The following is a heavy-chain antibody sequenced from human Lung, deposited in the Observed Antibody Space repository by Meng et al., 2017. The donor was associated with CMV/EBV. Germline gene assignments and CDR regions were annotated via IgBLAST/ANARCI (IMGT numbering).Heavy chain of an antibody. CDR2: IYYSGST. V-gene: IGHV4-39*07. D-gene: IGHD2-2*01. CDR1: GGSISSSSYY. Sequence: SXTVSGGSISSSSYYWGWIRQPPGKGLEWIGSIYYSGSTYYNPSLKSRVTISVDTSKNQFSLKLSSVAAADTAVYYCARDIYHTDIVVVRSDAFDIWGQGXMVTVSS. CDR3: ARDIYHTDIVVVRSDAFDI. J-gene: IGHJ3*02.